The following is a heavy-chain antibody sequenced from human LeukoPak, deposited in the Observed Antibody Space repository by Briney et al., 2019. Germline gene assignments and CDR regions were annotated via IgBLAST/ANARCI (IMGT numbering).Heavy chain of an antibody. Sequence: GASVKVSCKASGFTFTSSAMQWVRQARGQRLEWIGWIVVGSGNTNYAQKFQERVTITRDMSTSTAYMELSSLRSEDTAVYYCAASPGGRGAHYSDLWGRGTLVTVSS. D-gene: IGHD1-26*01. J-gene: IGHJ2*01. V-gene: IGHV1-58*02. CDR1: GFTFTSSA. CDR3: AASPGGRGAHYSDL. CDR2: IVVGSGNT.